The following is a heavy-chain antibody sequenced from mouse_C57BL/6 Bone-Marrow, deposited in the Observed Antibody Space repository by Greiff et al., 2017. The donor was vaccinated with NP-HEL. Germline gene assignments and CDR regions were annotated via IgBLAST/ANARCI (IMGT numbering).Heavy chain of an antibody. V-gene: IGHV1-26*01. Sequence: EVQLQQSGPELVKPGASVKISCKASGYTFTDYYMNWVKQSHGKSLEWIGDINPNNGGTSYNQKFKGKATLTVDKSSSTAYMELRSLTSEDSAVYYCARGGVVATVDYWGQGTTLTVSS. D-gene: IGHD1-1*01. CDR1: GYTFTDYY. CDR3: ARGGVVATVDY. CDR2: INPNNGGT. J-gene: IGHJ2*01.